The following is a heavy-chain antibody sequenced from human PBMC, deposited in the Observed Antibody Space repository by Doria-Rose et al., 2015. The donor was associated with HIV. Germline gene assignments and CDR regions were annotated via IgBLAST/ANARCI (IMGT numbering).Heavy chain of an antibody. J-gene: IGHJ4*01. V-gene: IGHV4-31*02. CDR3: AGDNDHLDYFDY. D-gene: IGHD2-8*01. Sequence: IEYDGSHGYNASRNNRVYITSDTAENHVFLKLNSVTTEDTATYYCAGDNDHLDYFDYWGQGTTLTVSS. CDR2: IEYDGSH.